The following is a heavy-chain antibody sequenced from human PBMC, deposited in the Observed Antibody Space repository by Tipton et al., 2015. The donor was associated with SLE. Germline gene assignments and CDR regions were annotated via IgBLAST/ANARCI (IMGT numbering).Heavy chain of an antibody. CDR3: AKDRRAAAPGDFDY. Sequence: GSLRLSCAASGFTFSSFGMHWVRQAPGKGLEWVAFIRNDGRNEYYADSVKGRFTISRDNSKNTLYVQMNSLRVEDTAVYYCAKDRRAAAPGDFDYWGQGTLFTVSS. V-gene: IGHV3-30*02. CDR2: IRNDGRNE. D-gene: IGHD6-13*01. CDR1: GFTFSSFG. J-gene: IGHJ4*02.